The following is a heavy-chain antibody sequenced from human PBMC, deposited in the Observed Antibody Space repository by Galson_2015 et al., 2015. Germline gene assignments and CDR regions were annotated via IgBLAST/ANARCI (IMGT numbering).Heavy chain of an antibody. J-gene: IGHJ4*02. D-gene: IGHD4-17*01. CDR3: ARGVNGDQGY. Sequence: SLRLSCAASGFTFSSYWMHWVRQAPGTGLAWVSRINSDGNIITYADSVKGRFTISRDNAENTLYLQMNSLRAEDTAVYYCARGVNGDQGYWGQGTLVTVSS. CDR1: GFTFSSYW. V-gene: IGHV3-74*03. CDR2: INSDGNII.